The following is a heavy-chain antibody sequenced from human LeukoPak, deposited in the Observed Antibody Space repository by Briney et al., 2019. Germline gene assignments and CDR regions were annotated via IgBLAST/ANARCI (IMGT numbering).Heavy chain of an antibody. Sequence: ASVKVSCKASGYTFTSYGISWVRQAPGQGLEWMGWISAYNGNTNYAQKLQGRVTMTTDTSTSTAYMELRSLRSDDTAVYYCARDEPRVNYDYVWGSRPFDYWGQGTLVTVSS. CDR2: ISAYNGNT. CDR1: GYTFTSYG. D-gene: IGHD3-16*01. CDR3: ARDEPRVNYDYVWGSRPFDY. V-gene: IGHV1-18*04. J-gene: IGHJ4*02.